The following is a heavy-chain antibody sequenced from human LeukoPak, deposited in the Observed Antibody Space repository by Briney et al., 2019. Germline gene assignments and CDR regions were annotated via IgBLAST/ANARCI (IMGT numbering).Heavy chain of an antibody. Sequence: GGSLRLSCAASGFTFSSYWMSWVRQAPGKGLEWVANIKQDGSEKYYVDSVKGRFTISRDNAKNSLYLQMNSLRAEDTAVYYCARGVAYYDFWSGPRWGQGTLVTVSS. J-gene: IGHJ4*02. CDR3: ARGVAYYDFWSGPR. V-gene: IGHV3-7*01. CDR2: IKQDGSEK. CDR1: GFTFSSYW. D-gene: IGHD3-3*01.